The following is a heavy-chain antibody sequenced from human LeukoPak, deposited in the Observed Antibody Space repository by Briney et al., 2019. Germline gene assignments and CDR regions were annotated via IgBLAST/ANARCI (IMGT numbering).Heavy chain of an antibody. CDR2: IKSKTDGGTR. CDR1: GFSFSNAW. CDR3: TTFDYAASLI. V-gene: IGHV3-15*01. Sequence: PGGSLRLSCAASGFSFSNAWISWVRQAPGKGLEWVGRIKSKTDGGTRDYAAPVKGRFTISRDDSKNTLYLQMNSLKTEDTAVYYCTTFDYAASLIWGQGTMVTVSS. J-gene: IGHJ3*02. D-gene: IGHD4/OR15-4a*01.